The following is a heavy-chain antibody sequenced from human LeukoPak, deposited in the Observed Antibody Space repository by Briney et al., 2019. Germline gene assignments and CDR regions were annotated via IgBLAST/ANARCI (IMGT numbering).Heavy chain of an antibody. Sequence: ASVKVSCKASGYTFTGYYMHWVRQAPGQGLEWMGWINPNSGGTNYAQKFQGWVTMTRDTSISTAYMELSRLRSDDTAVYYCARAPITMVRGVYYGMDVWGQGTTVTVSS. J-gene: IGHJ6*02. V-gene: IGHV1-2*04. CDR3: ARAPITMVRGVYYGMDV. CDR2: INPNSGGT. D-gene: IGHD3-10*01. CDR1: GYTFTGYY.